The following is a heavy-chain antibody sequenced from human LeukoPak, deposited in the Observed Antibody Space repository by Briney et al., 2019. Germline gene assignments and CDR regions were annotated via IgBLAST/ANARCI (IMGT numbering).Heavy chain of an antibody. J-gene: IGHJ4*02. V-gene: IGHV1-46*01. Sequence: ASVKVSCKASGYTFTSYYMHWVRQAPGQGLEWMGIINPSGGSTSYAQKFQGRVTMTRDTSTSTVYMELSSLRSEDTAAYYCARRSPGGAFDYWGQGTLVTVSS. CDR2: INPSGGST. CDR1: GYTFTSYY. CDR3: ARRSPGGAFDY. D-gene: IGHD4-23*01.